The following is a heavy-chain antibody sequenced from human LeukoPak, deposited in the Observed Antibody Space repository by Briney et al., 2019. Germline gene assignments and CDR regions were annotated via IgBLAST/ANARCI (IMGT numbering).Heavy chain of an antibody. CDR3: ARNSYYYDSSGYP. D-gene: IGHD3-22*01. CDR2: ISSSGSTI. V-gene: IGHV3-48*03. Sequence: GGSLRLSCAASGFTFSSYEMNWVRQAPGKGLEWVSYISSSGSTIYYADSVKGRFTISRDNAKNSLYLQMNSLRAEDTAVYYCARNSYYYDSSGYPWGQGTLVTVSS. J-gene: IGHJ5*02. CDR1: GFTFSSYE.